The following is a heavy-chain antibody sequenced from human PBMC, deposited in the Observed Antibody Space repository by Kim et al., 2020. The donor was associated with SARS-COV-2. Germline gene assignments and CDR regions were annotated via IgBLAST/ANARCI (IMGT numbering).Heavy chain of an antibody. CDR3: VTGGGPA. V-gene: IGHV1-3*04. Sequence: ASVKVSCKASGYTFTTYNIQWVRQAPGQGLEWVGWIISGKGNTKYSQKLQGRVSISRDTSASTAYMELSSLGSEDTAVYYCVTGGGPAWGQGTLVTVSS. J-gene: IGHJ4*02. CDR2: IISGKGNT. CDR1: GYTFTTYN. D-gene: IGHD5-12*01.